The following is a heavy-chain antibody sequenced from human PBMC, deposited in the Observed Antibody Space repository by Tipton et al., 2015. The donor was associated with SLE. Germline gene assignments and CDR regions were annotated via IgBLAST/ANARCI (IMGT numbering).Heavy chain of an antibody. Sequence: GSLRLSCAASGFTFSSYAMSWVRQAPGKGLEWVSAISGSGGSTYYADSVKGRFTISSVNSKNTLYLQMNSLRAEDTAVYDCAKDQSITIFGVVINIDYWGQGTLVTVSS. CDR1: GFTFSSYA. CDR3: AKDQSITIFGVVINIDY. V-gene: IGHV3-23*01. CDR2: ISGSGGST. D-gene: IGHD3-3*01. J-gene: IGHJ4*02.